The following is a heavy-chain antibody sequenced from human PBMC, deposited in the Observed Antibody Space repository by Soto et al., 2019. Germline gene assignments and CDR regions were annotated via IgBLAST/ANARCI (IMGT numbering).Heavy chain of an antibody. J-gene: IGHJ5*02. Sequence: SENLSLTCAVYVGSFSGYYWSWIRQPPGKGLEWIGQIDHSGNTNYNSSLKSRVTLSVDTSKNQFSLNLRSVTAADTAVYYCTRGSQNVYGDPGLSAPCGQGSLVTVSS. CDR2: IDHSGNT. D-gene: IGHD4-17*01. CDR3: TRGSQNVYGDPGLSAP. V-gene: IGHV4-34*01. CDR1: VGSFSGYY.